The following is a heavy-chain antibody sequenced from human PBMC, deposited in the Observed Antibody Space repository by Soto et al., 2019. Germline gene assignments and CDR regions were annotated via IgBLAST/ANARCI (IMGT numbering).Heavy chain of an antibody. CDR1: GFTFSTYV. V-gene: IGHV3-30-3*01. CDR2: ISYEGSNK. Sequence: QVQLVESGGGVVQAGKSLRLSCAASGFTFSTYVMYWVRQAPGKGLEWVAVISYEGSNKYNADSVKGRFTISRDNSKNTLYLQMNSLRAEDTAVYYCARVTSGGWYDAFDIWGHGTLVTVSS. CDR3: ARVTSGGWYDAFDI. D-gene: IGHD6-19*01. J-gene: IGHJ3*02.